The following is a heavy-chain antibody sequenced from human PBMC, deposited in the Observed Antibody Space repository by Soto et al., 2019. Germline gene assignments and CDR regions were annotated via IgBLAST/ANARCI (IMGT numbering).Heavy chain of an antibody. V-gene: IGHV1-8*02. CDR2: MNPNSGNT. D-gene: IGHD4-17*01. CDR1: GYTFTSYD. Sequence: ASVKVSCKASGYTFTSYDINWVRQATGQGLEWVGWMNPNSGNTGYAQKFQGRVTMTRNTSISTAYMELSSLRSEDTAVYDCASTTVTASTFDYYMGVWGTGTTGTVSS. CDR3: ASTTVTASTFDYYMGV. J-gene: IGHJ6*03.